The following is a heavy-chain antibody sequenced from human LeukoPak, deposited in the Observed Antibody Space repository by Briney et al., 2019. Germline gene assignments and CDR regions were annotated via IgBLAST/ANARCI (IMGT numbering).Heavy chain of an antibody. CDR3: ARDGYCSGGSCYRPYGLDV. CDR2: IYSGGST. D-gene: IGHD2-15*01. J-gene: IGHJ6*02. CDR1: GFTVSSYY. V-gene: IGHV3-53*01. Sequence: GGSLRLSCAASGFTVSSYYMSWVRQAPGKGLEWVSVIYSGGSTYYTDSVKGRFTISRDNYKNTLYLQMNSLRAEDTAVYYCARDGYCSGGSCYRPYGLDVWGQGTTVAVSS.